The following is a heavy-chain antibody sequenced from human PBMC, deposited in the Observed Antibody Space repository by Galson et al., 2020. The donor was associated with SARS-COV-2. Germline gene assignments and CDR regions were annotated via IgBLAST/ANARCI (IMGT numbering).Heavy chain of an antibody. CDR2: ISYDGINK. CDR3: AKDQYSYGSYFDY. J-gene: IGHJ4*02. CDR1: GFTFSSYG. D-gene: IGHD5-18*01. V-gene: IGHV3-30*18. Sequence: QLGEALKIPCAAPGFTFSSYGMHWVRQAPGKGLEWVAVISYDGINKYYADSVQGRFTISRDNSKNTLYLQMNSLRAEDTAVYYCAKDQYSYGSYFDYWGQGARVTGSS.